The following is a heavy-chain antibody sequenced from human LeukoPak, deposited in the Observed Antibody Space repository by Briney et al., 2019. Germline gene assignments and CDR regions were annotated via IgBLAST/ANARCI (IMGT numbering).Heavy chain of an antibody. CDR2: IIPIFGTA. D-gene: IGHD6-13*01. J-gene: IGHJ4*02. CDR1: GGTFSSYA. Sequence: SVKVSCKASGGTFSSYAISWVRQAPGQGLEWMVGIIPIFGTANYAQKFQGRVTITTDESTSTAYMELSSLRSEDTAVYYCAGGGQQLVHHWGQGTLVTVSS. V-gene: IGHV1-69*05. CDR3: AGGGQQLVHH.